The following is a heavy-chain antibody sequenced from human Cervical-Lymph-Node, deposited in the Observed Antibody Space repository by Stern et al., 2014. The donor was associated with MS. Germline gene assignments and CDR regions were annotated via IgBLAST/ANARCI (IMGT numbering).Heavy chain of an antibody. CDR1: GYSISSGYY. J-gene: IGHJ4*02. Sequence: QLQLQESGPGLVKPSETLSLTCTVSGYSISSGYYWGWIRQPPGKGLEWXGSIYHSGSTYYNPSLKSRVTISVDTSKNQFSLKLSSGTAADTAVYYCARDRKWLRKRGDFDYWGQGTLVTVSS. D-gene: IGHD5-12*01. V-gene: IGHV4-38-2*02. CDR2: IYHSGST. CDR3: ARDRKWLRKRGDFDY.